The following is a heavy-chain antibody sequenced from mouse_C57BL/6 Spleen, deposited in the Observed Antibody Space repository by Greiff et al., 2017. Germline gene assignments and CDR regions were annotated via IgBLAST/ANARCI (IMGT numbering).Heavy chain of an antibody. Sequence: EVKLQESGGGLVKPGGSLTLSCAASGFTFSDYGMHWVRQAPEKGLEWVAYISSGSSTIYYADTVKGRFTISRDNAKNTLFLQMTSLRSEDTAMYYCARDAYYFDYWGQGTTLTVSS. CDR1: GFTFSDYG. J-gene: IGHJ2*01. V-gene: IGHV5-17*01. CDR2: ISSGSSTI. CDR3: ARDAYYFDY.